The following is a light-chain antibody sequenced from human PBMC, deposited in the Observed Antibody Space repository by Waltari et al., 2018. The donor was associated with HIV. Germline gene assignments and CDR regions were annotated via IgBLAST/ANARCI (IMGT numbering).Light chain of an antibody. V-gene: IGLV1-44*01. CDR3: AAWDDSLNGDVV. CDR1: SSDIGSHP. J-gene: IGLJ2*01. CDR2: TNN. Sequence: QSVLTQPPSASGTPGQRVTISCSGSSSDIGSHPVNWYQQLPGTAPRLLIYTNNQRPSGVPDRFSGPKSGTSASLVISGLQSEDEADYFCAAWDDSLNGDVVFGGGTKLTVL.